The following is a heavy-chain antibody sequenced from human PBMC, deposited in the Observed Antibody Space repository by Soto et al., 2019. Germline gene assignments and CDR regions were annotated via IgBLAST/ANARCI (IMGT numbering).Heavy chain of an antibody. V-gene: IGHV4-59*01. CDR2: FYYSGST. CDR1: GASISRYY. Sequence: PSETLSLTCTVSGASISRYYWSWIRQPPGKGLERIGYFYYSGSTNYNPSLKSRVTISVDTSKNQFSLKLSSVTAADTAVYYCARGRGGYFDLWGRGTLVTVS. CDR3: ARGRGGYFDL. J-gene: IGHJ2*01.